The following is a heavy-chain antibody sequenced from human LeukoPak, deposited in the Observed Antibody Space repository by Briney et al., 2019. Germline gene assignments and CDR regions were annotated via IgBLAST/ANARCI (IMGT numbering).Heavy chain of an antibody. CDR2: IYSGGNT. CDR1: GLTISSNY. Sequence: GGSLRLSCAASGLTISSNYMNWVRQAPGKGLEWVSVIYSGGNTYYADSVKGRFTVSRDNSKSTLYLQMNSLRAEDTAVYSCAKEVRSSSGWYSDYWGQGTLVTVSS. CDR3: AKEVRSSSGWYSDY. J-gene: IGHJ4*02. D-gene: IGHD6-19*01. V-gene: IGHV3-53*01.